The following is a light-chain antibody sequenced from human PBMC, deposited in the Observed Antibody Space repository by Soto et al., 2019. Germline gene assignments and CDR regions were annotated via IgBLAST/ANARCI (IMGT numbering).Light chain of an antibody. J-gene: IGLJ2*01. Sequence: QSALTQPPSASGSPGQSVTISCTGTSSDVGGYNYVSWYQQHPGKAPRLMIYEVNKRPSGVPDRFSGSKSGNTASLTVSGLQAEDEADYYCSSYAGSSAAVIFGGGTKRTVL. CDR2: EVN. V-gene: IGLV2-8*01. CDR3: SSYAGSSAAVI. CDR1: SSDVGGYNY.